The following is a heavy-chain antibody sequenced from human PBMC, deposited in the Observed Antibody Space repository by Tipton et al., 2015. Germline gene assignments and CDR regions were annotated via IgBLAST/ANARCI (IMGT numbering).Heavy chain of an antibody. CDR1: GGSISSHY. J-gene: IGHJ6*02. CDR3: ARDLEHGMDV. CDR2: ISYSGTT. V-gene: IGHV4-59*11. Sequence: TLSLTCTVSGGSISSHYWSWIRQSPGKGLEWIGYISYSGTTNYNPSLKSRVAISVDTSKNQFSLTLKSVTAADTAVYYCARDLEHGMDVWGQGTTVTVSS. D-gene: IGHD5-24*01.